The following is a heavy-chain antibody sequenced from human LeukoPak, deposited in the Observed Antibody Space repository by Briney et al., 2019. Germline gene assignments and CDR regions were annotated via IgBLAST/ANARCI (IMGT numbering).Heavy chain of an antibody. D-gene: IGHD4-23*01. J-gene: IGHJ4*02. V-gene: IGHV3-48*03. CDR3: ARDYGGSSPFDY. CDR2: ISSSDSTI. CDR1: GFTFSSYE. Sequence: GGSLRLSCAASGFTFSSYEMHWVRRAPGKGLEWVSYISSSDSTIYYADSVKGRFTISRDNAKNSLYLQMNSLRAEDTAVYYCARDYGGSSPFDYWGQGTLVTVSS.